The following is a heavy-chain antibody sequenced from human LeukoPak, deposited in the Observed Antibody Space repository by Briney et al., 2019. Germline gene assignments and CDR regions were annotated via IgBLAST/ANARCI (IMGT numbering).Heavy chain of an antibody. V-gene: IGHV3-48*02. CDR3: ATVRGCALDY. CDR1: GFPCSSYN. Sequence: PGGSLTLSCAVSGFPCSSYNVNWVRQAPGKGLEWVSYISSGSSTIYYADSVKGRFTISRDNAKNSLYLQMNSLRDQDTAVYYCATVRGCALDYSGEGILVTVSS. CDR2: ISSGSSTI. J-gene: IGHJ4*02. D-gene: IGHD2-15*01.